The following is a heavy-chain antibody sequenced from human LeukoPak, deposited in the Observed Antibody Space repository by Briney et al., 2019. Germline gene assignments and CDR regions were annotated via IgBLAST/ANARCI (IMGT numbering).Heavy chain of an antibody. CDR1: GFTFSSYG. CDR2: IWYDGSNK. D-gene: IGHD5-18*01. Sequence: GGSLRLSCAASGFTFSSYGMHWVRQAPGKGLEWVAVIWYDGSNKYYADSMKGRFTISRDNSKNTLYLQMNSLRAEDTAVYYCAKDYIGYSYGIFDYWGQGTLVTVSS. V-gene: IGHV3-33*06. CDR3: AKDYIGYSYGIFDY. J-gene: IGHJ4*02.